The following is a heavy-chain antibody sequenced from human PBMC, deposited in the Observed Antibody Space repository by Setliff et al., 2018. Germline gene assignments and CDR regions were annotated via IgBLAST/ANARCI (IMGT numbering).Heavy chain of an antibody. CDR1: GFTFNTYA. CDR2: ISDTALGI. CDR3: AKDVVGYSSTWPERDYFDY. J-gene: IGHJ4*02. D-gene: IGHD6-13*01. V-gene: IGHV3-23*01. Sequence: PGGSLRLSCAASGFTFNTYAMSWVRQPPGKGLEWVSSISDTALGIYYADSVRGRFTISRDNSKKTLYLQMNSLRAEDTAVYYCAKDVVGYSSTWPERDYFDYWGQGTLVTVSS.